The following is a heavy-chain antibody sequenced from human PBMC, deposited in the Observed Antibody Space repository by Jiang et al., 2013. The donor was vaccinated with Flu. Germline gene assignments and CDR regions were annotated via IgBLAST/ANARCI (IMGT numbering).Heavy chain of an antibody. J-gene: IGHJ6*02. V-gene: IGHV1-69*04. CDR3: ARARYRSGSENYYYYGMDV. Sequence: EVKKPGSSVKVSCKASGGTFSSYAISWVRQAPGQGLEWMGGIIPILGIANYAQKFQGRVTITADKSTSTAYMELSSLRSEDTAVYYCARARYRSGSENYYYYGMDVWGQGTTVTVSS. D-gene: IGHD3-10*01. CDR1: GGTFSSYA. CDR2: IIPILGIA.